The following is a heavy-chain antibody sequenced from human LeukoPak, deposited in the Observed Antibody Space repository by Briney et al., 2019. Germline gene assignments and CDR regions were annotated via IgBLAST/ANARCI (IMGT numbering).Heavy chain of an antibody. Sequence: ASVKVSCKVSGYTLTELSMHWVRQAPGKGLEWMGGFDPEDGETIYAQKFQGRVTMTEDTSTDTAYMELSSLRSEDTAVYYCATVTFGVGAMAVARNWYFDLWGRGTLVTVSS. CDR1: GYTLTELS. D-gene: IGHD1-26*01. V-gene: IGHV1-24*01. CDR3: ATVTFGVGAMAVARNWYFDL. CDR2: FDPEDGET. J-gene: IGHJ2*01.